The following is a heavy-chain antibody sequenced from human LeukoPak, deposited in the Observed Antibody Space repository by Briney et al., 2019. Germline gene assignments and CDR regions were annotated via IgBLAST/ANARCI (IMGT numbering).Heavy chain of an antibody. D-gene: IGHD6-19*01. CDR2: IGVYNGHT. V-gene: IGHV1-18*01. CDR3: ARDKDTGAVAGTFDN. J-gene: IGHJ4*02. Sequence: ASVKVSCKASGYRFDYFGVSWVRQAPGRGLEWMGWIGVYNGHTKYAENLQGRVTLTTHTSTSTAYLELSSLRSDDTAVYYCARDKDTGAVAGTFDNWGQGTLVTVSS. CDR1: GYRFDYFG.